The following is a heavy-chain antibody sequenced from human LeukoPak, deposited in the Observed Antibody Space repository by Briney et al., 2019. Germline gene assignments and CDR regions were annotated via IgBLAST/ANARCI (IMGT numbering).Heavy chain of an antibody. J-gene: IGHJ4*02. V-gene: IGHV1-69*06. CDR1: GGTFSSYA. CDR3: ARDRYYDFWSGSHYFDY. D-gene: IGHD3-3*01. CDR2: IIPMFGTA. Sequence: ASVKVSCKASGGTFSSYAIGWVRQAPGQGLEWMGVIIPMFGTANYAQKFQGRVTITADKSTTTAYMELSSLRSVDTAMYYCARDRYYDFWSGSHYFDYWGQGTLVTVSS.